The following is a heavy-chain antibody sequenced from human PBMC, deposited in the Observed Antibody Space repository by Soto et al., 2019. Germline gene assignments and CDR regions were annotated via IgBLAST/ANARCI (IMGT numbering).Heavy chain of an antibody. CDR1: GGSISSGDYY. Sequence: PSETLSLTCTVSGGSISSGDYYWSWIRQPPGKGLEWIGYIYYSGSTYYNPSLKSRVTISVDTSKNQFSLKLSSVTAADTAVYYCARESLGYYFDYWGQGTLVTVSS. J-gene: IGHJ4*02. CDR2: IYYSGST. CDR3: ARESLGYYFDY. V-gene: IGHV4-30-4*01.